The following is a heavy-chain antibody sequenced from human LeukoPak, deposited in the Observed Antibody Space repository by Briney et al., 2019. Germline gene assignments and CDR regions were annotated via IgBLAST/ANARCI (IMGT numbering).Heavy chain of an antibody. J-gene: IGHJ4*02. CDR3: AKDRLTGDWYYFDY. CDR1: GFTFSSYA. V-gene: IGHV3-23*01. CDR2: ISGSGGRT. Sequence: PGGSLRLSCAASGFTFSSYAVNWVRQAPGKGLEWVSTISGSGGRTYYADSVKGRFTISRDNSRNTLYLQMNSLRAEDTAVYYCAKDRLTGDWYYFDYWGQGTLVTVSS. D-gene: IGHD2-21*02.